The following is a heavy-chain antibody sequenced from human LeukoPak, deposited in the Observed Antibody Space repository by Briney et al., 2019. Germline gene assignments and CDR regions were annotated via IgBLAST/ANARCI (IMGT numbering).Heavy chain of an antibody. D-gene: IGHD4-23*01. CDR3: ARDPLNEGNHLDY. Sequence: SETLSLTCTVSGGSISSGDYYWSWIRQPPGKGLEWIGYIYYSGSTYYNPSLKSRVTISVDTSKNQFSLKLSSVTAADTAVYYCARDPLNEGNHLDYWGQGTLVTVSS. J-gene: IGHJ4*02. CDR1: GGSISSGDYY. CDR2: IYYSGST. V-gene: IGHV4-30-4*01.